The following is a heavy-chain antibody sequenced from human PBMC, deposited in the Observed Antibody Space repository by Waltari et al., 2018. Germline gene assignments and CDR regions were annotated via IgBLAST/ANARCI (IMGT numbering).Heavy chain of an antibody. CDR2: MNPNSGNT. D-gene: IGHD2-15*01. CDR3: ARGRRYCSGGSCYNY. J-gene: IGHJ4*02. Sequence: QVQLVQSGAEVKTPGASVKVPCKASGYTFPSYEINWVRQATGQGLEWMGWMNPNSGNTGYAQKFQGRVTITRNTSISTAYMELSSLRSEDTAVYYCARGRRYCSGGSCYNYWGQGTLVTVSS. V-gene: IGHV1-8*03. CDR1: GYTFPSYE.